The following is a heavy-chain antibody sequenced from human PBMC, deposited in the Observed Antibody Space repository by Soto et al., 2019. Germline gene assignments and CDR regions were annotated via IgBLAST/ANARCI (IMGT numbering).Heavy chain of an antibody. Sequence: PGESLKISCTASGYTFTNYWIIWVRQMPGKGLEWMGKVDPSDSYTNYSPSFQGHVTISADKSINTAYLQWSSLKPSDTAMYYCARGSYGTSWDWFDSWGQGTLVTVSS. CDR3: ARGSYGTSWDWFDS. CDR2: VDPSDSYT. V-gene: IGHV5-10-1*01. J-gene: IGHJ5*01. D-gene: IGHD5-18*01. CDR1: GYTFTNYW.